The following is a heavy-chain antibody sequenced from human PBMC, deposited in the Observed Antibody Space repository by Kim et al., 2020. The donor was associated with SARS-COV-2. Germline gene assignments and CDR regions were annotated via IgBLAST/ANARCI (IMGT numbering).Heavy chain of an antibody. V-gene: IGHV3-23*03. CDR2: IYSGGSST. Sequence: GGSLRLSCAASGFTFSSYAMSWVRQAPGKGLEWVSVIYSGGSSTYYADSVKGRFTISRDNSKNTLYLQMNSLRAEDTAVYYCAKDHWFDPWGQGTLVTVSS. CDR3: AKDHWFDP. J-gene: IGHJ5*02. CDR1: GFTFSSYA.